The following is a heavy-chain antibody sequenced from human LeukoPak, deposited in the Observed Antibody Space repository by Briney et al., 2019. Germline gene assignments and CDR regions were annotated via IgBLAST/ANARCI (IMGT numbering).Heavy chain of an antibody. J-gene: IGHJ3*02. V-gene: IGHV1-18*03. CDR1: GYTFTSYG. CDR3: ARDEHYYGSGTYYRRASTFDI. D-gene: IGHD3-10*01. Sequence: ASVKVSCKASGYTFTSYGISWVRQAPGQGLEWMGWISANNGYTNYAQKLQGRVTMTTDTSTTTAYMELTSLTSDDMAVYYCARDEHYYGSGTYYRRASTFDIWGQGTMVTVSS. CDR2: ISANNGYT.